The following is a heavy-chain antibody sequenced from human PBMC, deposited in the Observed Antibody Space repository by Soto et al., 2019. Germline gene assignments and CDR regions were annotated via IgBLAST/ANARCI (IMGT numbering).Heavy chain of an antibody. CDR1: GGSVSSGNYY. J-gene: IGHJ5*02. D-gene: IGHD4-4*01. CDR2: IYYRGST. CDR3: GREDMTTERLGP. V-gene: IGHV4-61*01. Sequence: QVQLQESGPGLVKPSETLSLTCTVSGGSVSSGNYYWTWIRQPPGKGLEWIGYIYYRGSTNYNPSLESRVTISIDTSKSQCSLKPSAVTAPDTAVDCGGREDMTTERLGPWGQGTRVTVSS.